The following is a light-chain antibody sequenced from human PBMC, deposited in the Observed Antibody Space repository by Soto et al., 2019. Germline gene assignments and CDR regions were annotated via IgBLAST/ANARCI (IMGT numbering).Light chain of an antibody. J-gene: IGKJ2*01. CDR2: AAS. CDR3: HQSYIMPYT. Sequence: DIQMTQSPSSLSASVGDRVTITCRTSQNIRKYLNWYQHKPGKAPNVLIYAASSLQSGVPSRFSGSGSGTDFTLTISNVQPEDFETYYCHQSYIMPYTFGQGTKVDIK. V-gene: IGKV1-39*01. CDR1: QNIRKY.